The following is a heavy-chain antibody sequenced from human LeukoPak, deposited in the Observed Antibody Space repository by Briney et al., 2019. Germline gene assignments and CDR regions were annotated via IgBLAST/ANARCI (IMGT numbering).Heavy chain of an antibody. CDR2: ISYDGSNK. CDR3: AKGYGSGSYSVDY. D-gene: IGHD3-10*01. J-gene: IGHJ4*02. CDR1: GFSFSNYG. V-gene: IGHV3-30*18. Sequence: PGRSLRLSCAASGFSFSNYGMHWVRQAPGKGREWVAFISYDGSNKYYGDSVKGRFTISRDNSKNTLYLQMNSLRPEDTAVFYCAKGYGSGSYSVDYWGQGTLVTVSS.